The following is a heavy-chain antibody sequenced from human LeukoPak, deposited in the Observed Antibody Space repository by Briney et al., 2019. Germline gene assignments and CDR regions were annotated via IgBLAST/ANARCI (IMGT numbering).Heavy chain of an antibody. CDR2: IKSKADGGTT. Sequence: GGSLRLSCAASGFIFSNAWMSWVRQAPGKGLEWVGRIKSKADGGTTDYAAPVKGRFTISRDDSKNTLYLQMNSLKTEDTAVYYCTTDSRYGSGGLDYWGQGTLVTVSS. CDR3: TTDSRYGSGGLDY. V-gene: IGHV3-15*01. D-gene: IGHD3-10*01. CDR1: GFIFSNAW. J-gene: IGHJ4*02.